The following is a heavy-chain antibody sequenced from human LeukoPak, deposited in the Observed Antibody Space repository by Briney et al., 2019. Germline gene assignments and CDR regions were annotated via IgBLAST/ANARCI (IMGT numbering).Heavy chain of an antibody. D-gene: IGHD3-10*01. V-gene: IGHV4-4*07. Sequence: MLSETLSLTCTVSGGSISSYYWSWIRQPAGKGLEWIGRIYTSGSTNYNPSLKSRVTMSVDTSKNQFSLKLSSVTAADTAVYYCARAVGSGSFQTYYYYMDVWGKGTTVTISS. J-gene: IGHJ6*03. CDR2: IYTSGST. CDR1: GGSISSYY. CDR3: ARAVGSGSFQTYYYYMDV.